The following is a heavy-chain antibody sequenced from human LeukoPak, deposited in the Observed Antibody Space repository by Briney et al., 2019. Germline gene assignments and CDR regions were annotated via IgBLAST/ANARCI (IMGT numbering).Heavy chain of an antibody. CDR2: ISGSGGST. J-gene: IGHJ4*02. Sequence: GGSLRLSCAASGFTFSSYAMSWVRQAPGKGLEWVSAISGSGGSTYYADSVKGRFTISRDNAKNSVYLQMNNLRAEGTAVYYCARGVYSFDYWGQGTLVTVSS. V-gene: IGHV3-23*01. CDR1: GFTFSSYA. CDR3: ARGVYSFDY.